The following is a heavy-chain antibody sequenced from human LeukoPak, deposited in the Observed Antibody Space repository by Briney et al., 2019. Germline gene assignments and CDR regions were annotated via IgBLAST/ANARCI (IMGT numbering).Heavy chain of an antibody. D-gene: IGHD6-13*01. J-gene: IGHJ4*02. V-gene: IGHV3-48*03. Sequence: GGSLRLSCTGSGFVLSSYEMTWFRQAPGKGLEWVSSVDYSGDSPHYADSVKGRFTISRDNAKNSLYLQMNSLRAEDTAVYYCARDGVAAAGTGIDYWGQGTLVTVSS. CDR2: VDYSGDSP. CDR3: ARDGVAAAGTGIDY. CDR1: GFVLSSYE.